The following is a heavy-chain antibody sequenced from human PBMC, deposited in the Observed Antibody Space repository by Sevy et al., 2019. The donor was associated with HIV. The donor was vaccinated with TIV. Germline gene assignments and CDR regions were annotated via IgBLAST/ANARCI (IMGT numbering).Heavy chain of an antibody. Sequence: GGSLRLSCAASGFTFSANWMNWVRQAPGKGLEWVANIKLDGSDKHYVHSVEGRFTISRDNAKNLLFLQMNSLRVEDTAVYYCAHETFGRFESWGQGTLVTVSS. D-gene: IGHD3-16*01. V-gene: IGHV3-7*01. CDR1: GFTFSANW. J-gene: IGHJ4*02. CDR3: AHETFGRFES. CDR2: IKLDGSDK.